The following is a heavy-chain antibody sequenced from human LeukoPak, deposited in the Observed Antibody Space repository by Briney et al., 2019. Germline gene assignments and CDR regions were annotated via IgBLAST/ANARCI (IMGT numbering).Heavy chain of an antibody. CDR3: ARDLNLYYDSGSPDWYFDL. Sequence: SETLSLTCTVSGGSISSSNYYWGWIRQPPGKGLEWIGSIYYSGTTYYNPSLKSRVTISVDTSKNQFSLKLSSVTAADTAVYYCARDLNLYYDSGSPDWYFDLWGRGTLVTVSS. V-gene: IGHV4-39*07. D-gene: IGHD3-10*01. CDR1: GGSISSSNYY. J-gene: IGHJ2*01. CDR2: IYYSGTT.